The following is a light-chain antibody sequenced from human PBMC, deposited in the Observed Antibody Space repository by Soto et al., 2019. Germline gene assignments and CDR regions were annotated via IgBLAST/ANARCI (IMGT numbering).Light chain of an antibody. Sequence: QSVLTQPPSLSGTPRQRGTISCSGSNSNIGRYSVNWYQHFPGTAPKILIYSDDERPSGVPDRFSGSKSGTSASLAISGLQSEDEAEYYCAAWDDNLNGPLFGGGTKLTVL. CDR3: AAWDDNLNGPL. CDR2: SDD. J-gene: IGLJ3*02. V-gene: IGLV1-44*01. CDR1: NSNIGRYS.